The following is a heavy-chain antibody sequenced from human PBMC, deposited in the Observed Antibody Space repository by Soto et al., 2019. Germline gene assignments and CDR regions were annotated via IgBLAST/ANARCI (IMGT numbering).Heavy chain of an antibody. CDR3: ANSKYYYDSSGYPNYFDY. D-gene: IGHD3-22*01. CDR2: ISCSGGST. V-gene: IGHV3-23*01. Sequence: EVQLLESGGGLVQPGGSLRLSCAASGFTFSSYAMSWVRQAPGKGLEWVSAISCSGGSTYYADSVKGRFTISRDNSKNTLYLQMNSLRAEDTAVYYCANSKYYYDSSGYPNYFDYWGQGTLVTVSS. CDR1: GFTFSSYA. J-gene: IGHJ4*02.